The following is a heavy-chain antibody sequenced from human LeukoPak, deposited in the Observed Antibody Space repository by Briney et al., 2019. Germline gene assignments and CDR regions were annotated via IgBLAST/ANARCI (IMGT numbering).Heavy chain of an antibody. CDR2: IYHSGST. CDR1: GGSISSSNW. V-gene: IGHV4-4*02. D-gene: IGHD6-13*01. Sequence: SGTLSLTCAVSGGSISSSNWWSWVRQPPGKGLEWIGEIYHSGSTNYNPSLKSRVTISVDKSKNQFSLKLSSVTAADTAVYYCARGGSGSWYSSLDTAIDYWGQGTLVTVSS. CDR3: ARGGSGSWYSSLDTAIDY. J-gene: IGHJ4*02.